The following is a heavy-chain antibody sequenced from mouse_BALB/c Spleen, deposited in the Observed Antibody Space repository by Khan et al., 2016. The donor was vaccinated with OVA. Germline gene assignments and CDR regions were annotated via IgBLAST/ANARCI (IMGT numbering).Heavy chain of an antibody. CDR2: ISYSGRT. V-gene: IGHV3-2*02. CDR3: ARGNYYGYAMDY. CDR1: GYSITSNYA. Sequence: EVQLQESGPGLVKPSQSLSLTCTVTGYSITSNYAWNWIRQFPGNKLEWMGYISYSGRTSYIPSLKSRISITRDTSKNQFFLQLNSVTTEDTATYYCARGNYYGYAMDYWGQGTSVTGSS. J-gene: IGHJ4*01. D-gene: IGHD1-1*01.